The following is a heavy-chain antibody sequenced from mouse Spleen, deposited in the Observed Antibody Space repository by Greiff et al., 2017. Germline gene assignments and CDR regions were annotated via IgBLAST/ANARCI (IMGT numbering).Heavy chain of an antibody. V-gene: IGHV3-6*01. CDR2: ISYDGSN. CDR1: GYSITSGYY. D-gene: IGHD2-1*01. J-gene: IGHJ1*01. CDR3: ARARLYGNYEYFDV. Sequence: EVKLVESGPGLVKPSQSLSLTCSVTGYSITSGYYWNWIRQFPGNKLEWMGYISYDGSNNYNPSLKNRISITRDTSKNQFFLKLNSVTTEDTATYYCARARLYGNYEYFDVWGAGTTVTVSS.